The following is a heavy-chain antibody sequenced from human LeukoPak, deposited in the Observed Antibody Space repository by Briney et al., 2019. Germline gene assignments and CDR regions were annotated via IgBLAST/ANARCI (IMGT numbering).Heavy chain of an antibody. J-gene: IGHJ4*02. CDR1: GFTFSSYG. V-gene: IGHV3-30*02. D-gene: IGHD3-10*01. CDR3: AKDKTMVRGVMPYYFDY. CDR2: IRYDGSNK. Sequence: PGGSLRLSCAASGFTFSSYGMHWVRQAPGKGLEWVAFIRYDGSNKYYADSVKGRFTISRDNSKNTLYLQMNSLRAEDTAVYYCAKDKTMVRGVMPYYFDYWGQGTLVTVSS.